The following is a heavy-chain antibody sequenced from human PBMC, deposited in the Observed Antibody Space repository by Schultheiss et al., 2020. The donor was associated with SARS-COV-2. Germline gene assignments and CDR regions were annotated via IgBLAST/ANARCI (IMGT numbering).Heavy chain of an antibody. J-gene: IGHJ3*02. V-gene: IGHV3-30*03. Sequence: GESLKISCADSGFRFIYDYMNWVRQAPGKGLEWVAVISYDGSNKYYADSVKGRFTISRDNSKNTLYLQMNSLRAEDTAVYYCARVLPRGLRFLEWLSDSLGYDAFDIWGQGTMVTVSS. CDR3: ARVLPRGLRFLEWLSDSLGYDAFDI. CDR2: ISYDGSNK. CDR1: GFRFIYDY. D-gene: IGHD3-3*01.